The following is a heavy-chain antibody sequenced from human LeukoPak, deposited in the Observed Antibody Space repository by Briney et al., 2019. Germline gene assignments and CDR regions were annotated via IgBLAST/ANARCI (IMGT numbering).Heavy chain of an antibody. Sequence: IPSETLSLTCAVYGGSFSGYYWGWIRQPPGKGLEWIGEINHSGSTNYNPSLKSRVTISVDTSKNQFSLKLSSVTAADTAVYYCARGNYYDSSGSDYWGQGTLVTVSS. D-gene: IGHD3-22*01. J-gene: IGHJ4*02. V-gene: IGHV4-34*01. CDR2: INHSGST. CDR3: ARGNYYDSSGSDY. CDR1: GGSFSGYY.